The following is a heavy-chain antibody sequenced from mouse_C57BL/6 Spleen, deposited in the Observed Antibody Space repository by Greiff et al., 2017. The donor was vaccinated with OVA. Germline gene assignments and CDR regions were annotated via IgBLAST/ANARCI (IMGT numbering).Heavy chain of an antibody. J-gene: IGHJ1*03. CDR1: GYAFSSSW. Sequence: QVQLKQSGPELVKPGASVKISCKASGYAFSSSWMNWVKQRPGKGLEWIGRIYPGDGDTNYNGKFKGKATLTADKSSSTAYMQLSSLTSEDSAVYFCARVYYGNRYFDVWGTGTTVTVSS. CDR3: ARVYYGNRYFDV. D-gene: IGHD2-1*01. CDR2: IYPGDGDT. V-gene: IGHV1-82*01.